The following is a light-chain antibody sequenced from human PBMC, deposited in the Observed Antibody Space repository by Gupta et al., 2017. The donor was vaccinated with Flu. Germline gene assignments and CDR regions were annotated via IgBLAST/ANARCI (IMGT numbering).Light chain of an antibody. J-gene: IGLJ3*02. Sequence: RVTISCSGSSSNIRSNSVNWYQQFPGTVPKLLIHSNNQRPSGVPDRLSGSKSGTSASLVISGLQSEDEADYYGAAWDDSLNNWVFGGGTKLTVL. V-gene: IGLV1-44*01. CDR1: SSNIRSNS. CDR2: SNN. CDR3: AAWDDSLNNWV.